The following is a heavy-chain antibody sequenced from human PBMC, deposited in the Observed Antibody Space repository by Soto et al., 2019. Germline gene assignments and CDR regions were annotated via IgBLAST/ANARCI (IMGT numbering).Heavy chain of an antibody. CDR1: GFTFSSYW. Sequence: EVQLVESGGGLVQPGGSLRLSCAASGFTFSSYWMSWVRQAPGKGLEWVANIKQDGSEKYYVDSVKGRFTISRDNAKNSLYLHMNSLRAEDTAVYYCARVGVVVVAAGKRGYAFDIWGQGTMVTVSS. CDR3: ARVGVVVVAAGKRGYAFDI. J-gene: IGHJ3*02. V-gene: IGHV3-7*01. D-gene: IGHD2-15*01. CDR2: IKQDGSEK.